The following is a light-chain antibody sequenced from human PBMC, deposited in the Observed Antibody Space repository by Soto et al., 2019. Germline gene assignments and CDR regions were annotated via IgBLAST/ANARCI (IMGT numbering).Light chain of an antibody. CDR2: DAS. CDR1: QSVSNY. J-gene: IGKJ4*01. V-gene: IGKV3-11*01. CDR3: RQRSSWPLLT. Sequence: IVLTQSPATLSLSPGERATLSCRASQSVSNYLGWYQQKPGQAPRLLIYDASNRATGVPARFSGSGSGTDFTLTISSLEPEDFAVYYCRQRSSWPLLTFGGGTKVEIK.